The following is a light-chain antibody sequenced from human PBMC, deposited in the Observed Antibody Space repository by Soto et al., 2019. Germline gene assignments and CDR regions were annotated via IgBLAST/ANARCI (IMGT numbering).Light chain of an antibody. J-gene: IGKJ4*01. CDR3: QHCSNLPLT. CDR2: DAS. Sequence: EIVLTQSPATLSLSPGERAILSCRASQSVSSYLAWYQQKPGQAPRLLIYDASNRATGIPARFSGSGSGTDFTLTISNHEPEDFAGYSCQHCSNLPLTVGGGIKVEIK. V-gene: IGKV3-11*01. CDR1: QSVSSY.